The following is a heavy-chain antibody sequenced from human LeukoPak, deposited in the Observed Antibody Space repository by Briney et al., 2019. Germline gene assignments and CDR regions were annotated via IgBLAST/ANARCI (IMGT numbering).Heavy chain of an antibody. CDR1: GFTFSSYS. CDR3: ARVGIAAPFDY. J-gene: IGHJ4*02. V-gene: IGHV3-48*01. D-gene: IGHD6-13*01. CDR2: ISSSSSTI. Sequence: PGGSLRLSCAASGFTFSSYSMNWVRQAPGKGLEWVSYISSSSSTIYYADSVKGRFTISRDNAKNSLYLQMNSLRAEDTAVYYCARVGIAAPFDYWGQGTLVTVSS.